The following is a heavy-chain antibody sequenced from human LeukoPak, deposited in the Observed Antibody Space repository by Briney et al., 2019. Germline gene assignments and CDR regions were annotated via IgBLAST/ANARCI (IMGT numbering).Heavy chain of an antibody. CDR2: ISSSSSYI. J-gene: IGHJ3*02. D-gene: IGHD2-15*01. V-gene: IGHV3-21*01. CDR1: GFTFSSYS. CDR3: ARDLVGMGRAFDI. Sequence: GGSLRLSCAASGFTFSSYSMNWVRQAPGKGLEWVSSISSSSSYIYYADSVKGRFTISRDNAKNSLYLQMNSLRAADTAVYYCARDLVGMGRAFDIWGQGTMVTVSS.